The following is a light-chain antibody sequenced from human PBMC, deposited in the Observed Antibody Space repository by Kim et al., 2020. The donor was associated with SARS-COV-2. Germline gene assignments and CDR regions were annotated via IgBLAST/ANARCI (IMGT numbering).Light chain of an antibody. CDR2: AAS. Sequence: EIVLTQSPAHLSVSPGERATLSCRASQSVSSNLAWYQQKPGQAPRLLIYAASSRAPGIPARFSGSGSGTEFTLTISSLQSEDFAVYYCQQYNNWPPYTVGQGTKLEIK. CDR3: QQYNNWPPYT. CDR1: QSVSSN. V-gene: IGKV3-15*01. J-gene: IGKJ2*01.